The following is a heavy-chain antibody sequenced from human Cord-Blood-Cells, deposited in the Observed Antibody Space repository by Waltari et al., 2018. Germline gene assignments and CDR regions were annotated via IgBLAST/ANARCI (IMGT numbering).Heavy chain of an antibody. CDR1: GFTFRSYG. CDR2: IRYDGSNK. J-gene: IGHJ5*02. Sequence: CAASGFTFRSYGMHWVRQAPGKGLEWVACIRYDGSNKYYADSVKGRFTISRDNSKNTLYLQMNSLRAEDTAVYYCAKAPNPGNWFDPWGQGTLVTVSS. CDR3: AKAPNPGNWFDP. V-gene: IGHV3-30*02.